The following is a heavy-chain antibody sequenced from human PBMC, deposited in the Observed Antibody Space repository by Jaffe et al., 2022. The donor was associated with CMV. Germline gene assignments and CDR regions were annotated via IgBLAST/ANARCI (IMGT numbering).Heavy chain of an antibody. D-gene: IGHD2-15*01. J-gene: IGHJ6*03. V-gene: IGHV4-34*01. CDR1: GGSFSGYY. CDR3: ARGRPSRGYCSGGSCYSNYYYYYYMDV. CDR2: INHSGST. Sequence: QVQLQQWGAGLLKPSETLSLTCAVYGGSFSGYYWSWIRQPPGKGLEWIGEINHSGSTNYNPSLKSRVTISVDTSKNQFSLKLSSVTAADTAVYYCARGRPSRGYCSGGSCYSNYYYYYYMDVWGKGTTVTVSS.